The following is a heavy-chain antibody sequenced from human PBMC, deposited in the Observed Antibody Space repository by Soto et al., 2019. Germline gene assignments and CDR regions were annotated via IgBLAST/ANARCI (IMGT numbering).Heavy chain of an antibody. CDR3: ARDGDYYDRTPYYYGMDV. CDR1: GFTFSSYS. CDR2: ISGSSSYI. D-gene: IGHD3-22*01. V-gene: IGHV3-21*01. J-gene: IGHJ6*02. Sequence: EVQLVESGGGLVKPGGSLRLSCAASGFTFSSYSMNAVRQAPGKGLEWVSSISGSSSYIYYADSVKGRFTISTDNAKNSLYLQMNSLRAEDTAVYYGARDGDYYDRTPYYYGMDVGGQGTTVTVS.